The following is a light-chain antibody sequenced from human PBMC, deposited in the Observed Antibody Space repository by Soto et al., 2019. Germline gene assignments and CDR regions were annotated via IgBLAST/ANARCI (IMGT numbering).Light chain of an antibody. Sequence: AIRMTQSPSSLSASTGDRVTITCRASQGISSYLAWYQQKPGKAPKLLIYAASTLQSGVPSRFSGSGSGTDFTLTISCLQSEDFATYFCQQSDNLPDFTFGPGTKVNI. CDR3: QQSDNLPDFT. CDR2: AAS. J-gene: IGKJ3*01. V-gene: IGKV1-8*01. CDR1: QGISSY.